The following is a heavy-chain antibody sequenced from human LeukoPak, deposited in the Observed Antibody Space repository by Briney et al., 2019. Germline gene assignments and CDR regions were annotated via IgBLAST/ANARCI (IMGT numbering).Heavy chain of an antibody. D-gene: IGHD3-10*01. CDR1: GFTFSPHS. CDR2: ISSSSTII. CDR3: AAYYYGSGARVY. Sequence: GGSLRLSCAASGFTFSPHSMNWVRQAPGKGLEWVSHISSSSTIIYYADSVKGRFTISRDNAKNSLYLQLNSLRAEDAAVYYCAAYYYGSGARVYWGQGTLVTVSS. J-gene: IGHJ4*02. V-gene: IGHV3-48*04.